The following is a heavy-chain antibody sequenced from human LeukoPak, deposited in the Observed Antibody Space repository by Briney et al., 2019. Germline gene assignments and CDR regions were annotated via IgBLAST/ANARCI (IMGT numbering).Heavy chain of an antibody. CDR2: IYYSGST. Sequence: SETLFLTCTVPGGSISSYYWSWIRQPPGKGLEWIGYIYYSGSTNYNPSLKSRVTISVDTSKNQFSLKLSSVTAADTAVYYCARHATWFDPWGQGTLVTVSS. CDR1: GGSISSYY. J-gene: IGHJ5*02. V-gene: IGHV4-59*08. CDR3: ARHATWFDP.